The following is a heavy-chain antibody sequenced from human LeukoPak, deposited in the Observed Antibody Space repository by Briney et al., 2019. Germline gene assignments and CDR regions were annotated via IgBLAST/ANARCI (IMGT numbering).Heavy chain of an antibody. CDR1: GYTFTSYD. Sequence: GASVTVSFKASGYTFTSYDINWVRRATGQGLEWMGWMHPYSGITGYAQKFQGKVTMTRNTSISTAYMELSSLRSEDTAVYYCARTVPRYYDSSGYPYYFDYWGQGTLVTVSS. D-gene: IGHD3-22*01. V-gene: IGHV1-8*01. CDR2: MHPYSGIT. CDR3: ARTVPRYYDSSGYPYYFDY. J-gene: IGHJ4*02.